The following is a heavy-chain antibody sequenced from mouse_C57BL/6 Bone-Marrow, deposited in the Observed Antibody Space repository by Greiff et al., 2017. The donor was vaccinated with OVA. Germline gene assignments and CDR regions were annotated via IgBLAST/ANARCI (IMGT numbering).Heavy chain of an antibody. D-gene: IGHD1-1*01. V-gene: IGHV1-64*01. CDR2: IHPNSGST. Sequence: QVQLQQPGAELVKPGASVKLSCKASGYTFTSYWMHWVKQRPGQGLEWIGMIHPNSGSTNYNEKFKSKATLTVDKSSSTAYMQLSSLTSEDSAVYYCARLYGSSSYYFDYWGQGTTLTVSS. CDR1: GYTFTSYW. CDR3: ARLYGSSSYYFDY. J-gene: IGHJ2*01.